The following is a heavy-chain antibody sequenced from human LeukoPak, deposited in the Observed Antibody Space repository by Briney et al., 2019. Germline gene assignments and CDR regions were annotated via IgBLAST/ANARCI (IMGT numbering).Heavy chain of an antibody. Sequence: SETLSLTCTVSGDSMSFYYWSWIRQPPGKGLEWIGHIYYSGSTNYNPSLKSRVTISVDTSKNQFSLKLSSVTAADTAVYYCARGGAAAPREDYWGQGTLVTVSS. CDR1: GDSMSFYY. CDR3: ARGGAAAPREDY. D-gene: IGHD6-13*01. V-gene: IGHV4-59*01. J-gene: IGHJ4*02. CDR2: IYYSGST.